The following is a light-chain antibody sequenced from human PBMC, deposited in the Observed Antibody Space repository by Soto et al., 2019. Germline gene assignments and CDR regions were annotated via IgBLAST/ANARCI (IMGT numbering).Light chain of an antibody. Sequence: QSALTQPASVSGSPGQSITISCTGTSSDVGAYNYVSWYQQHPGKPPKLMIYEVSNRPSGVSNRFSGSKSGNTASLTISGLQAEDEADYYCSSYTSSNTQVFGGGTKLTVL. CDR3: SSYTSSNTQV. J-gene: IGLJ2*01. V-gene: IGLV2-14*01. CDR2: EVS. CDR1: SSDVGAYNY.